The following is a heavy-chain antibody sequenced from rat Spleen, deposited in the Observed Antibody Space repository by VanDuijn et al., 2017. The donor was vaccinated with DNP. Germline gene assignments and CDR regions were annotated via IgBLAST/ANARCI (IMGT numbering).Heavy chain of an antibody. V-gene: IGHV1-43*01. CDR1: GYTFTNNY. CDR2: INTGSGGT. Sequence: QVQLQQSGGELAKPGSSVKISCKASGYTFTNNYIGWIKQTTGQGLEYFGYINTGSGGTNYNEKFKGKATLTVDKSSTTAFMQLSSLTPDDSAVYYCSREDTYYGYNYFDYWGQGVMVTVSS. CDR3: SREDTYYGYNYFDY. D-gene: IGHD1-9*01. J-gene: IGHJ2*01.